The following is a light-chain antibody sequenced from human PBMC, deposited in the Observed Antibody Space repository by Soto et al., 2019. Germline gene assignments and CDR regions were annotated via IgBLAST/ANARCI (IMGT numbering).Light chain of an antibody. CDR3: SSHTSSSLYV. CDR2: DVS. V-gene: IGLV2-14*01. Sequence: QSVLTQPASVSGSPGQSITISCTGTSSDVGGYNYVSWYQQHPGKAPKLMIYDVSNRPSGVSNRFSGSKSANTASLTISGLQAEDEADYYCSSHTSSSLYVFGTGTKLTVL. J-gene: IGLJ1*01. CDR1: SSDVGGYNY.